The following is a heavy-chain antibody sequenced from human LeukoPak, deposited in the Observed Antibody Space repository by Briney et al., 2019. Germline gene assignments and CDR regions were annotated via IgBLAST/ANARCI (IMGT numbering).Heavy chain of an antibody. J-gene: IGHJ4*02. Sequence: SVKVSCKASGGTSSSYAISWVRQAPGQGLEWMGRIIPIFGIANYAQKFQGRVTITADKSTSTAYMELSSLRSEDTAVYYCARLDWYDSSGQGYWGQGTLVTVSS. CDR3: ARLDWYDSSGQGY. CDR1: GGTSSSYA. V-gene: IGHV1-69*04. D-gene: IGHD3-22*01. CDR2: IIPIFGIA.